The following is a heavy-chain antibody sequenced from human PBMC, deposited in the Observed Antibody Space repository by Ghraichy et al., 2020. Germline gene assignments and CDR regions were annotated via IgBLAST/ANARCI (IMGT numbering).Heavy chain of an antibody. Sequence: GGPLRLSCAASGFTFSSYGMHWVRQAPGKGLEWVAVISYDGSNKYYADSVKGRFTISRDNSKNTLYLQMNSLRAEDTAVYYCAKEMQWLVGIYYFDYWGQGTLVTVSS. D-gene: IGHD6-19*01. CDR1: GFTFSSYG. V-gene: IGHV3-30*18. CDR3: AKEMQWLVGIYYFDY. CDR2: ISYDGSNK. J-gene: IGHJ4*02.